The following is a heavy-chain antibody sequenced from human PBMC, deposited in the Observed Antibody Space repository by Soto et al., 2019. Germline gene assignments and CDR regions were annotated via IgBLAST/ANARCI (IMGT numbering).Heavy chain of an antibody. CDR1: GGSVSSGSYY. CDR2: IYYSGST. J-gene: IGHJ4*02. CDR3: ARDPDTARGY. V-gene: IGHV4-61*01. Sequence: PSETLSLTCTVSGGSVSSGSYYWSWIRQPPGKGLEWIGYIYYSGSTNYNPSLKSRVTISVDTSENQFSLKLSSVTAADTAVYYCARDPDTARGYWGQGTLVTVSS. D-gene: IGHD5-18*01.